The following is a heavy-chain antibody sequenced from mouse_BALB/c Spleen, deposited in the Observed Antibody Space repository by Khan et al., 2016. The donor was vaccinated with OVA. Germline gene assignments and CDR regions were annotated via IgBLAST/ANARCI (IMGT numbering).Heavy chain of an antibody. CDR2: ISSGDTT. CDR3: ARDYWFAY. Sequence: EVELVESGGGLVKPGGSLKLSCAASGFTFSNYGVSWVRQTPEKRLEWVASISSGDTTYYPDSVKGRFTISRDNARNILSLQMSSLRSEDTAMYYCARDYWFAYWGQGTLVTVSA. CDR1: GFTFSNYG. J-gene: IGHJ3*01. V-gene: IGHV5-6-5*01.